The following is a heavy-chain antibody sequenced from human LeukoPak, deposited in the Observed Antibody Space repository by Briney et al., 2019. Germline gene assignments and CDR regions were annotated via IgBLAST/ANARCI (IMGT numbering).Heavy chain of an antibody. D-gene: IGHD3-9*01. V-gene: IGHV1-8*01. CDR2: MNPNSGNT. J-gene: IGHJ6*03. CDR1: GYTFTSYD. CDR3: ARGLGALRYFDWLSRSTYYYYYMDV. Sequence: ASVKVSCKASGYTFTSYDINWVRQATGQGLEWMGWMNPNSGNTGYAQKFQGRVTMTRNTSISTAYMELSSLRSEDTAVYYCARGLGALRYFDWLSRSTYYYYYMDVWGKGTTVTISS.